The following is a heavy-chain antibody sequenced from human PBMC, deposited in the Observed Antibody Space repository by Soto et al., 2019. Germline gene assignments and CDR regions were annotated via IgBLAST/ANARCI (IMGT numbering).Heavy chain of an antibody. CDR1: GYTFTGYY. CDR2: MNPNTGDT. J-gene: IGHJ4*02. Sequence: ASVKVSCKASGYTFTGYYMHWVRQAPGQGLEWMGWMNPNTGDTNYAQKFQGRVTMTRNTSINTAYMELSSLRSEDTAVYFCARGGDTSTWYDLDYWGQGALVTVSS. CDR3: ARGGDTSTWYDLDY. V-gene: IGHV1-8*02. D-gene: IGHD6-13*01.